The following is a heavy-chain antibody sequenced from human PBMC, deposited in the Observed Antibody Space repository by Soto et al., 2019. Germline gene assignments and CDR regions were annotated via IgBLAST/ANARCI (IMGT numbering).Heavy chain of an antibody. CDR2: IYWDDDN. CDR3: AHRQVGDWLLLFDY. CDR1: GFSLSTTGVG. J-gene: IGHJ4*02. D-gene: IGHD3-9*01. V-gene: IGHV2-5*02. Sequence: QITLKESGPTLVKPTQTLSLTCTFSGFSLSTTGVGVGWLRQPPGKALEWLAIIYWDDDNRFSPYVMDRLTITKDTSQNRAVLTLTNMGPADTATYYCAHRQVGDWLLLFDYWGQGALVTVSS.